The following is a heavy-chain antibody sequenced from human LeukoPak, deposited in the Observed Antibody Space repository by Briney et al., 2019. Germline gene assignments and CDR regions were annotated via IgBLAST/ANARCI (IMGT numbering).Heavy chain of an antibody. CDR2: IIPILGIA. Sequence: SVKVSCKASGGTFSSYAICWVRQAPGQGLEWTGRIIPILGIANYAQKFQGRVTITADKSTRTAYMELSSLRSEDTAVYYCARGQIVGATTKDYWGQGTLVTVSS. J-gene: IGHJ4*02. CDR3: ARGQIVGATTKDY. V-gene: IGHV1-69*04. D-gene: IGHD1-26*01. CDR1: GGTFSSYA.